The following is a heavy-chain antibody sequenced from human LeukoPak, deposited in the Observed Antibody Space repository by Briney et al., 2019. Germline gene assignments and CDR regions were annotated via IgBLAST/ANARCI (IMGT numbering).Heavy chain of an antibody. Sequence: GGSLRLSCAASGFTFSDYYMSWIRQAPGKGLEWVSYISSSGSTIYYADSVKGRFTISRDNAKKLLYLQMNSLRAEDTAVYYCASQYYDYVWGSYRPFDYWGQGTLVTVSS. CDR1: GFTFSDYY. CDR3: ASQYYDYVWGSYRPFDY. V-gene: IGHV3-11*01. D-gene: IGHD3-16*02. J-gene: IGHJ4*02. CDR2: ISSSGSTI.